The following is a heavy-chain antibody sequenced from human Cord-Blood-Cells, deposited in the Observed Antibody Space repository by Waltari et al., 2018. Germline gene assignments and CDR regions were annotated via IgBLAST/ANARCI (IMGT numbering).Heavy chain of an antibody. Sequence: QVLLQESGPGLVMPSQTLSLTCTVSGGSISSGGYYWSWNRLHPGKGLEWIGYIYYSGSTYYNPSLKSRFTISVDTSKNQFSLKLSSVTAADTAVYYCARVLNYDILTGPYYFDYWGQGTLVTVSS. J-gene: IGHJ4*02. CDR3: ARVLNYDILTGPYYFDY. V-gene: IGHV4-31*03. D-gene: IGHD3-9*01. CDR1: GGSISSGGYY. CDR2: IYYSGST.